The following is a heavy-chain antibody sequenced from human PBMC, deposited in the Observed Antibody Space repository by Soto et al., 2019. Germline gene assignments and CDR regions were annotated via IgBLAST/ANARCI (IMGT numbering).Heavy chain of an antibody. J-gene: IGHJ6*02. CDR2: IKEDGSEK. V-gene: IGHV3-7*03. Sequence: LRLSCAAAGFTFSNYWMSWVRQAPGKRLEWVANIKEDGSEKYYVDSVKGRFTISRDNAKNSLFLQMNSLRAEDTAVYYCATDLYQLPTMKYYYYGMDVWGQGTTVTVSS. CDR3: ATDLYQLPTMKYYYYGMDV. CDR1: GFTFSNYW. D-gene: IGHD2-2*01.